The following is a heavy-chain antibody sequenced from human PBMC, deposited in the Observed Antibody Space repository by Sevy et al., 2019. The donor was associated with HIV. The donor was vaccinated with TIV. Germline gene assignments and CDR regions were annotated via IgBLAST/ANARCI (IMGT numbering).Heavy chain of an antibody. D-gene: IGHD2-2*01. CDR1: GYPISSGYY. Sequence: ETLSLTCTVSGYPISSGYYWGWIRQPPGKGLEWIGNIYHSGSTYYNPSLKGRVTISVDTSNNQFSLKLSSVTAADTAVYFCARDPRPLTTSSYFDYWGQGTLVTVSS. J-gene: IGHJ4*02. CDR2: IYHSGST. V-gene: IGHV4-38-2*02. CDR3: ARDPRPLTTSSYFDY.